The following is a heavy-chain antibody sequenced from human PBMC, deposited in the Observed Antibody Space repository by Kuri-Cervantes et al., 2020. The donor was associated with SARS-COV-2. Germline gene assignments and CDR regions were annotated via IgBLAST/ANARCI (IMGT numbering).Heavy chain of an antibody. D-gene: IGHD5-24*01. CDR2: IIPIFGTA. CDR3: ARFGSQEDGYNSGNY. CDR1: GGTFSSYA. V-gene: IGHV1-69*06. Sequence: SVKVSCKASGGTFSSYAISWVRQAPGQGLEWMGGIIPIFGTANYAQKFQGRVTITADKSTSTAYMELSSLRSEQTAVYYCARFGSQEDGYNSGNYWGQGTLVTVSS. J-gene: IGHJ4*02.